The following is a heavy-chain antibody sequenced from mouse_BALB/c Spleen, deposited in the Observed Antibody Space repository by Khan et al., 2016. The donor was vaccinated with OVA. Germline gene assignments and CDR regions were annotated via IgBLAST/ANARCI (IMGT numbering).Heavy chain of an antibody. CDR1: GYTLTDYG. CDR3: TRSQSNYWFAY. V-gene: IGHV9-3-1*01. Sequence: QIQLVQSGPDLKKPGETVKISCKASGYTLTDYGMNWVKQTPGKGLKWMGWINTYTGEPTYADDFKGRFAFSLETSASTAYLQIINLKNEDTATYFCTRSQSNYWFAYWGQGTLVTVS. J-gene: IGHJ3*01. D-gene: IGHD2-5*01. CDR2: INTYTGEP.